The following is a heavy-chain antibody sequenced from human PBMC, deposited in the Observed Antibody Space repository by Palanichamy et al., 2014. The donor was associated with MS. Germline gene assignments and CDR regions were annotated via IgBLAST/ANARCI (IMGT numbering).Heavy chain of an antibody. CDR1: GGSISSGSYY. CDR2: VYQWEH. Sequence: QVQLQESGPGLVKPSQTLSLTCTVSGGSISSGSYYWSWIRQPPEGTGVDWAYVYQWEHQLQPSLKSRVTISGDTSKNQXSLKVSSVTAADTAVYYCARSLPGTGWSSFDSWGQGTLVTISS. CDR3: ARSLPGTGWSSFDS. D-gene: IGHD2-8*02. J-gene: IGHJ5*01. V-gene: IGHV4-61*02.